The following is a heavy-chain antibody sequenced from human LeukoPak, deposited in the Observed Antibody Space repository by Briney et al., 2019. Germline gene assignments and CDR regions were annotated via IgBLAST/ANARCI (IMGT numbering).Heavy chain of an antibody. Sequence: PSETLSLTYTVSGGSISSYYWSWIRQPPGKGLEWIGYIYYSGSTNYSPSLKSRVTISVDTSKNQFSLTLTSVTAADTSVYYCARRRGDGDYRPDYWGQGTLVTVSS. CDR3: ARRRGDGDYRPDY. CDR1: GGSISSYY. V-gene: IGHV4-59*08. J-gene: IGHJ4*02. D-gene: IGHD4-17*01. CDR2: IYYSGST.